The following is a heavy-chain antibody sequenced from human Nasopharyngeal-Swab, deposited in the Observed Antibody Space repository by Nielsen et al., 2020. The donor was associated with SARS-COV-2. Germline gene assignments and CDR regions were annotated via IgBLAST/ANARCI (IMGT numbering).Heavy chain of an antibody. CDR3: ARVEEYYYGSGSLSDN. V-gene: IGHV3-21*01. CDR2: SSSSGSHK. Sequence: VRQAPGKELEWVSFSSSSGSHKYYADSMKGRFTISRDNAKSSLYLQLSRLRAEDTAVYYCARVEEYYYGSGSLSDNWGQGTLVTVSS. D-gene: IGHD3-10*01. J-gene: IGHJ4*02.